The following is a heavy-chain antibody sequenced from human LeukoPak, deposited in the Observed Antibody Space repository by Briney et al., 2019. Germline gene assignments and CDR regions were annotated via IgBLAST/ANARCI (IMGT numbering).Heavy chain of an antibody. Sequence: PGGSLRLSCAASGFTFSSYSMNWVRQAPGKGLEWVSSISSSSSYIYYADSVKGRFTMSRDNAKNSLYLQMNSLRAEDTAVYYCARDPGSPNLDYSDYWGQGTLVTVSS. CDR1: GFTFSSYS. J-gene: IGHJ4*02. CDR2: ISSSSSYI. V-gene: IGHV3-21*01. CDR3: ARDPGSPNLDYSDY. D-gene: IGHD3-10*01.